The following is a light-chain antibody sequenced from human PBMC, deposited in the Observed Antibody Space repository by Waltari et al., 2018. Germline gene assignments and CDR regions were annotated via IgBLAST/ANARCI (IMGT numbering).Light chain of an antibody. Sequence: DVQMTHSPSPLSASVGDSVTITCRASLAINNYLIWYQHKPGKAPKSLIYAASTLQSEVPSRFSGSGSGTDFTLTISSLQPEDFATYYCQQYLSYPLTFGGGTKVEIK. CDR1: LAINNY. V-gene: IGKV1-16*01. CDR2: AAS. CDR3: QQYLSYPLT. J-gene: IGKJ4*01.